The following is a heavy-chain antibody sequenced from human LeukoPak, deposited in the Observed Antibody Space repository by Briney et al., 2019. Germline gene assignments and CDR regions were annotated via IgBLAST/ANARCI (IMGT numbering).Heavy chain of an antibody. CDR1: GFTFSSYG. V-gene: IGHV3-23*01. J-gene: IGHJ4*02. Sequence: GGSLRLSCAASGFTFSSYGTTWVRQAPGKGLEWVSSIRDSAATTYYADSVKGRFTISRDNSKNTLYLQMDSLRAEDTAVYYCAKAGSGSYYSYWGQGTLVTVSS. CDR2: IRDSAATT. CDR3: AKAGSGSYYSY. D-gene: IGHD3-10*01.